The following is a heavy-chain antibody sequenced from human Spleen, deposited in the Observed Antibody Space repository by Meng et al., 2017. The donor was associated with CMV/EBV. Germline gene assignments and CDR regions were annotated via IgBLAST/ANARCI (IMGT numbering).Heavy chain of an antibody. CDR2: ISSSGSTI. CDR1: GFAFTHAW. CDR3: ARGQFCTKTTCYTRPPDY. D-gene: IGHD2-2*02. J-gene: IGHJ4*02. V-gene: IGHV3-11*01. Sequence: GESLKISCAASGFAFTHAWMSWVRQAPGKGLEWVSDISSSGSTIYYADSVRGRFTISRDNAKNSLYLQMNSLRVEDTAVYYCARGQFCTKTTCYTRPPDYWGQRTLVTVSS.